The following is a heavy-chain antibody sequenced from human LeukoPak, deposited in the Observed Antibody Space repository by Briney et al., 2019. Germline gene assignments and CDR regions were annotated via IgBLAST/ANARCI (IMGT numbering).Heavy chain of an antibody. CDR2: INSDGSST. Sequence: PGGSLRLSCAASGFDFSSNWMHWVRQAPGKGLVWVSRINSDGSSTSYADSVKGRFTISRDNAKNTLYLQMNSLRAEDTAVYYCAREGGGSYYYYGMDAWGQGTTVTVSS. CDR3: AREGGGSYYYYGMDA. CDR1: GFDFSSNW. D-gene: IGHD5-24*01. V-gene: IGHV3-74*01. J-gene: IGHJ6*02.